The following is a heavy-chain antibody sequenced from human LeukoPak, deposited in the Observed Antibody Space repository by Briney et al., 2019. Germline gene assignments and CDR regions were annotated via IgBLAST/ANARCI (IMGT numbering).Heavy chain of an antibody. V-gene: IGHV3-30*02. CDR2: IAYDGSNE. J-gene: IGHJ5*02. CDR3: VKVRKSGVVAPGS. CDR1: VVTSNTYI. D-gene: IGHD2-15*01. Sequence: GGSLRLSCAASVVTSNTYIMRSVCQAPGKGLEWVTFIAYDGSNEHYVDSVRGRFIISRDNSKLYLQMNSLRAEDTGAIFCVKVRKSGVVAPGSWGQGTLVAVSS.